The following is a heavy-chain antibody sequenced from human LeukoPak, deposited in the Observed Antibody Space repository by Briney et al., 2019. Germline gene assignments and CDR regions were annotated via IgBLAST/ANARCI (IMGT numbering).Heavy chain of an antibody. CDR2: INHNGNVN. CDR3: ARGGGLDV. J-gene: IGHJ6*02. CDR1: GFTFSSYW. D-gene: IGHD3-16*01. Sequence: GGSLRLPCAAPGFTFSSYWMNWAGQAPGKGLEWVASINHNGNVNYYVDSVKGRFTISRDNAKNSLYLQMSNLRAEDTAVYFCARGGGLDVWGQGATVTVSS. V-gene: IGHV3-7*03.